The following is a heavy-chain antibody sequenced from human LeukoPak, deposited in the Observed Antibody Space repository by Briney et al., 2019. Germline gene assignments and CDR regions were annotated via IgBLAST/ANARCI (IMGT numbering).Heavy chain of an antibody. J-gene: IGHJ4*02. CDR3: ARVGYDSGGYEKGFDS. CDR1: GGSLGTYH. Sequence: SETLSLTCTLSGGSLGTYHWSWIRQLPGKGLECLGCIYYSGATNYNPALKSRATMSVDTSRNQFSLNLRSVTAADTAIYYCARVGYDSGGYEKGFDSWGQGILVTVSS. CDR2: IYYSGAT. V-gene: IGHV4-59*08. D-gene: IGHD3-22*01.